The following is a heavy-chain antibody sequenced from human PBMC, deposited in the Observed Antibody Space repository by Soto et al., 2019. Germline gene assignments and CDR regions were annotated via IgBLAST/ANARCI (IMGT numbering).Heavy chain of an antibody. CDR3: ARTPLVAAAGTKRGEFDY. CDR2: INHSGST. D-gene: IGHD6-13*01. V-gene: IGHV4-34*01. J-gene: IGHJ4*02. CDR1: GGSFSGYY. Sequence: PSETLSLTCAVYGGSFSGYYWSWIRQPPGKGLEWIGEINHSGSTNYNPSLKSRVTISVDTSKNQFSLKLSSVTAADTAVYYCARTPLVAAAGTKRGEFDYWGQGTLVTVSS.